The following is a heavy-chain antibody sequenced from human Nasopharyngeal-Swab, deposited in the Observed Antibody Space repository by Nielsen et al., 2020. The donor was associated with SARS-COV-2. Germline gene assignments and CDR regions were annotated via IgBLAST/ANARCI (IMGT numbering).Heavy chain of an antibody. CDR3: ASCVVGATKAFGAFDI. CDR1: GVIFSNYW. J-gene: IGHJ3*02. V-gene: IGHV3-74*01. CDR2: INEDGRRT. Sequence: GESLKISCVASGVIFSNYWMHWVRQAPGKGLVWVSRINEDGRRTDYADSVKGRFTISRDSSKNTLYLQMNSLRAEDTAVYYCASCVVGATKAFGAFDIWGQGTLVTVSS. D-gene: IGHD1-26*01.